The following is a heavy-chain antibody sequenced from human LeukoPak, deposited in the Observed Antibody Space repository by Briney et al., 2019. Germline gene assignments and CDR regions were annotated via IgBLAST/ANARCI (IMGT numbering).Heavy chain of an antibody. Sequence: PSETLSLTCAVYGGSFSGYYWSWIRQPPGKGLEWIGEINHSGSTNYNPSLKSRVTISVDTSKNQFSLKLSSVTAADTAVYYCARGGRRYSSGWYRGSYYGMDVWGQGTTVTVSS. CDR2: INHSGST. D-gene: IGHD6-19*01. CDR1: GGSFSGYY. J-gene: IGHJ6*02. CDR3: ARGGRRYSSGWYRGSYYGMDV. V-gene: IGHV4-34*01.